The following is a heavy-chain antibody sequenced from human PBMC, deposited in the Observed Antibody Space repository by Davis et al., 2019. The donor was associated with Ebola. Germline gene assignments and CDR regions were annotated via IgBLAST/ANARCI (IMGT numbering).Heavy chain of an antibody. V-gene: IGHV3-30*02. D-gene: IGHD3/OR15-3a*01. CDR3: ARDPNDYYFQS. J-gene: IGHJ5*02. CDR1: GFTFGNYG. CDR2: IRFDGSEK. Sequence: GGSLRLSCTASGFTFGNYGMHWVRQAPGRGLEWVAFIRFDGSEKYYSDSVKGRFTISRDNSQHTLYLQVNSLRAEDTAVYYCARDPNDYYFQSWGQGTLVTVSS.